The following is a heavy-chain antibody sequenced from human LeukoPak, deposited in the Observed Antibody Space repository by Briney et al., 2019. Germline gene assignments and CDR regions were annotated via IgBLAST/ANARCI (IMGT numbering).Heavy chain of an antibody. D-gene: IGHD3-22*01. CDR2: INHSGST. J-gene: IGHJ4*02. CDR3: ASRNYYDSSGYSGSLDY. CDR1: GGSFSGYY. V-gene: IGHV4-34*01. Sequence: SETLSLTCAVYGGSFSGYYWSWIRQPPGKGLEWIGEINHSGSTNYNPSLKSRVTISVDTSKNQFSLKLSSVTAADTAVYYCASRNYYDSSGYSGSLDYWGQGTLVTVSS.